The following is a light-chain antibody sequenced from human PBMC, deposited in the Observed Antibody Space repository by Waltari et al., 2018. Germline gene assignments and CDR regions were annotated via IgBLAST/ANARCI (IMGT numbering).Light chain of an antibody. CDR3: QQFDSVPLT. CDR1: QGISSA. CDR2: DAF. J-gene: IGKJ4*01. V-gene: IGKV1-13*02. Sequence: SRASQGISSALAWYQQKPGETPKLLIYDAFILESEVPSRFSGGASGTDFTLTISSLQPEDFATYYCQQFDSVPLTFGGGTKVEIK.